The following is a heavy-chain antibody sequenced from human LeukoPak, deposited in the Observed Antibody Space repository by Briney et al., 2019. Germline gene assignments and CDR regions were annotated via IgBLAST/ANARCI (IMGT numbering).Heavy chain of an antibody. Sequence: ASVKVSCKASGYTFTGYHIHWVRQAPGQGLEWMGMINPNSGGTTYAQKFQGRVTMTRDTSISTAYMELSRLRSDDTAVYYCARECPKFQVGATTSVCYWGQGTLVTVSS. J-gene: IGHJ4*02. V-gene: IGHV1-2*02. CDR2: INPNSGGT. D-gene: IGHD1-26*01. CDR1: GYTFTGYH. CDR3: ARECPKFQVGATTSVCY.